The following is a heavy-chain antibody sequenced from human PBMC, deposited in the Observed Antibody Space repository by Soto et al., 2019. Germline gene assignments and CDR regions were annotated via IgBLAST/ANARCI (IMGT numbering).Heavy chain of an antibody. CDR2: ISTYNDNT. J-gene: IGHJ4*02. CDR3: AREPTTVFDRPLDY. D-gene: IGHD4-17*01. Sequence: ASVKVSCKASGYTFTDYAISWVRQAPGQGLEWMGWISTYNDNTDYAQRLQGRVTMTTDTSTSTAYMELRSLGSDDTAVYYCAREPTTVFDRPLDYWGQGTLVTVSS. CDR1: GYTFTDYA. V-gene: IGHV1-18*01.